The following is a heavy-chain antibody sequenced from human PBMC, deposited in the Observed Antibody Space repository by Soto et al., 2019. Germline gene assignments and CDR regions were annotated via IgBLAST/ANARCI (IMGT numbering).Heavy chain of an antibody. V-gene: IGHV1-3*01. J-gene: IGHJ4*02. D-gene: IGHD2-15*01. CDR2: INAGNGNT. CDR3: ARSIQYCSGGSCYSGCSDY. Sequence: SVKVSCKASGYTFTSYAMHWVRQAPGQRLEWMGWINAGNGNTKYSQKFQGRVTITRDTSASTAYMELSSLRSEDTAVYYCARSIQYCSGGSCYSGCSDYWGQGTLVTVSS. CDR1: GYTFTSYA.